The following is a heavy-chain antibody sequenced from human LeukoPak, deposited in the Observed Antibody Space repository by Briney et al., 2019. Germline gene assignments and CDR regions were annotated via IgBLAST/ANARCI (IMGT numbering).Heavy chain of an antibody. CDR1: GGSISSYY. V-gene: IGHV4-59*08. Sequence: PSETLSLTCTVSGGSISSYYWSWIRQPPGKGLEWIGYVYSSGSTNYNPSVKSRVTISVDTSKNQFSLKLSSVTAADTAVYYCARSGLDTAMVTGWGQGTLVTVSS. D-gene: IGHD5-18*01. CDR3: ARSGLDTAMVTG. J-gene: IGHJ4*02. CDR2: VYSSGST.